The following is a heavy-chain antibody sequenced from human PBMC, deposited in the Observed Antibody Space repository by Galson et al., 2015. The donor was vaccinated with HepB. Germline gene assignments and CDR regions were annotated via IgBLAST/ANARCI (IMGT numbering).Heavy chain of an antibody. CDR1: GYTFSNYA. D-gene: IGHD6-19*01. CDR2: VSAYNGNT. CDR3: ARLYSSGWPLEGFDY. V-gene: IGHV1-18*04. Sequence: SVKASCKASGYTFSNYAISWVRQAPGQGLEWMGWVSAYNGNTNYAQKLQGRVTMTTDKSTNTAYMELRSLKSDDTAVYYCARLYSSGWPLEGFDYWGQGTLVTVSS. J-gene: IGHJ4*02.